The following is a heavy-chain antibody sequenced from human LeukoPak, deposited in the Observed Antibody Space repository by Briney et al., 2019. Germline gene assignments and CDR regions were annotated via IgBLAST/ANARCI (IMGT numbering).Heavy chain of an antibody. V-gene: IGHV4-4*02. J-gene: IGHJ5*02. D-gene: IGHD2-15*01. CDR3: ARVGGVAATPAWFDP. CDR2: IYHSGST. Sequence: SGTLSLTCAVSGGSISSSNWWNWVRQPPGKGLEWIGEIYHSGSTNYNPSLKSRVTISVDKSKNQFSLKVSSVTAADTAVYYCARVGGVAATPAWFDPWGQGTLVTVSS. CDR1: GGSISSSNW.